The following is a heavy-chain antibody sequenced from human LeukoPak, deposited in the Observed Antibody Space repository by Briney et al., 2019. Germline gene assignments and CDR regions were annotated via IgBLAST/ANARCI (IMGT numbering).Heavy chain of an antibody. CDR3: VKHMRISVWFFDS. J-gene: IGHJ4*02. CDR1: AFSFSNYA. Sequence: RGSLRLSCAASAFSFSNYALSWVRQAPGKGLEWVSLISGSGLQTQYADSVKGRFTISRDNPKNTLSLQMSSLNADDTAVYYCVKHMRISVWFFDSWGQGTLVTVSS. CDR2: ISGSGLQT. D-gene: IGHD6-19*01. V-gene: IGHV3-23*01.